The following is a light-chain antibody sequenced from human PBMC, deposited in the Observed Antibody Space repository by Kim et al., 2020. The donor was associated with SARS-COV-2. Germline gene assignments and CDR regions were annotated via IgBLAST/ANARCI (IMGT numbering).Light chain of an antibody. J-gene: IGLJ3*02. CDR2: RNN. CDR3: AAWDDSLSGPV. Sequence: GQRVTISCSGSSSNIGSNHVYWYQKLPGTAPKPLIYRNNQRPSGVPDRFSGSKSGTSASLAISGLRSEDEADYYCAAWDDSLSGPVFGGGTQLTVL. CDR1: SSNIGSNH. V-gene: IGLV1-47*01.